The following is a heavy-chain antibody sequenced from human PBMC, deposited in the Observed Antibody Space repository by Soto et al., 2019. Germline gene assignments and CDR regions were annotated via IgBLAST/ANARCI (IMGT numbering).Heavy chain of an antibody. D-gene: IGHD6-13*01. V-gene: IGHV1-18*04. J-gene: IGHJ6*01. CDR1: GYTFTSYG. CDR3: ARGGYSSTWSNILDRPGLDV. Sequence: ASVKVSCKASGYTFTSYGISWVRQAPGQGLEWMGWISAYNGNTNYAPKFQGRVTITADTSTYTVYMELSGLRSGDTAVYYCARGGYSSTWSNILDRPGLDVCGQLTTLAV. CDR2: ISAYNGNT.